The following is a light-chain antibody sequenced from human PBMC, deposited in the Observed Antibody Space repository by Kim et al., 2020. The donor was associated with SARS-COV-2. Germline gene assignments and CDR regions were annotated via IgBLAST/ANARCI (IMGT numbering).Light chain of an antibody. CDR2: EDN. V-gene: IGLV6-57*03. J-gene: IGLJ3*02. CDR3: QSYDSSNPHWV. Sequence: TVTSSCTRSSGGIASNYVQWYQQRPGSAPTTVIYEDNQRPSGVPDRFSGSIDSSSNSASLTISGLKTEDEADYYCQSYDSSNPHWVFGGGTQLTVL. CDR1: SGGIASNY.